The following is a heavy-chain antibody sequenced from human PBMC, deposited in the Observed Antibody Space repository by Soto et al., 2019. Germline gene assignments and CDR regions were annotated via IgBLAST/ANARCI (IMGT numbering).Heavy chain of an antibody. CDR2: IYWDDDK. CDR3: AHRVLRTVFGLVTTTAIYFDF. Sequence: QITLNECGPTPVKPRQTLTLTCTFSGFSLTTSGVGVGWIRQSPGKAPEWLALIYWDDDKRYSPSLKSRLTITKDTSKNQVFLTMADLDPADTATYYCAHRVLRTVFGLVTTTAIYFDFWGQGTPVAVSS. J-gene: IGHJ4*02. CDR1: GFSLTTSGVG. D-gene: IGHD3-3*01. V-gene: IGHV2-5*02.